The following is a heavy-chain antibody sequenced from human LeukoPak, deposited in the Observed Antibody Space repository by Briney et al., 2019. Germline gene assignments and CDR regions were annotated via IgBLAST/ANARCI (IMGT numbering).Heavy chain of an antibody. CDR1: GGSISSSSYY. CDR2: IYTSGST. CDR3: ARDQAGGFGELYWTGYYYMDV. Sequence: SETLSLTCTVSGGSISSSSYYWSWIRQPAGKGLEWIGRIYTSGSTNYNPSLKSRVTISVDTSKNQFSLKLSSVTAADTAVYYCARDQAGGFGELYWTGYYYMDVWGKGTTVTVSS. J-gene: IGHJ6*03. D-gene: IGHD3-10*01. V-gene: IGHV4-61*02.